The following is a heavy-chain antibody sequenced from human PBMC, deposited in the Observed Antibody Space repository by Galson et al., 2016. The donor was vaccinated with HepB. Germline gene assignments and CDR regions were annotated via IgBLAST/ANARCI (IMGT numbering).Heavy chain of an antibody. J-gene: IGHJ4*02. Sequence: SLRLSCAASGFPFKNYAMNWVRQAPGKGLEWVSNINYRGDTTYYRESVKGRFTISRDNSKDTLYLQMESLRAEDTAIYYCAKDDEYNYGFGVFDHWGQGSLVTVSS. D-gene: IGHD5-18*01. V-gene: IGHV3-23*01. CDR2: INYRGDTT. CDR3: AKDDEYNYGFGVFDH. CDR1: GFPFKNYA.